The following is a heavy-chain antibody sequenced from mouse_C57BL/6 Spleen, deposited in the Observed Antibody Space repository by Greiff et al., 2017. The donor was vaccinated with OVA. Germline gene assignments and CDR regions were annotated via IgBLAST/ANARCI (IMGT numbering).Heavy chain of an antibody. CDR2: ISYDGSN. CDR1: GYSITSGYY. D-gene: IGHD1-1*01. V-gene: IGHV3-6*01. CDR3: ARDGTTVVGDFDY. J-gene: IGHJ2*01. Sequence: EVKVEESGPGLVKPSQSLSLTCSVTGYSITSGYYWNWIRQFPGNKLEWMGYISYDGSNNYNPSLKNRISITRDTSKNQFFRKLNSVTTEDTATYYCARDGTTVVGDFDYWGQGTTLTVSS.